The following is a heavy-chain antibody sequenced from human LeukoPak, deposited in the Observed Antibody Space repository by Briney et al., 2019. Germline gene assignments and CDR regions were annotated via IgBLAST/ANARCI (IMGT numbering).Heavy chain of an antibody. CDR3: ARDRYYYDSSGYSS. CDR1: GYTFSSYG. D-gene: IGHD3-22*01. CDR2: ISGYNDNR. V-gene: IGHV1-18*01. Sequence: ASVKVSCKASGYTFSSYGISWVRQAPGQGLEWMGWISGYNDNRNYAMKLQGRVTMTTDTSTSTAYMELRSLRSDDTAVYYCARDRYYYDSSGYSSWGQGTLVTVSS. J-gene: IGHJ5*02.